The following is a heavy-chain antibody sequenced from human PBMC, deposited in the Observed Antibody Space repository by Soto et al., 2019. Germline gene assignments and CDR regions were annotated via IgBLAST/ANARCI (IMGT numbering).Heavy chain of an antibody. CDR1: GGSISSGGYY. CDR3: ARDVYGSGSTTYGIYV. V-gene: IGHV4-31*03. Sequence: SETLSLTCTVSGGSISSGGYYWSWIRQHPGKSLEWIGYIYYSGSTYYNQSLKSRVTISVDTSKNQFSLKLSSVTAADTAVYFCARDVYGSGSTTYGIYVWFQGTTVTVSS. D-gene: IGHD3-10*01. J-gene: IGHJ6*02. CDR2: IYYSGST.